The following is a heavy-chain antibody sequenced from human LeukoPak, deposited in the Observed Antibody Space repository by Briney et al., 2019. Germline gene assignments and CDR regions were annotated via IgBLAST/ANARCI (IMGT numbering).Heavy chain of an antibody. J-gene: IGHJ4*02. D-gene: IGHD3-9*01. CDR2: IIPIFGTA. V-gene: IGHV1-69*06. CDR1: GHTFSSYA. Sequence: SVKLPCKASGHTFSSYAISWVRQAPGQGLEWMDGIIPIFGTANYAQKFQRRVTITADKSTSTAYMGMSSLRSEDTGVYYCARALRYCDWLLNPPSFYGWGQGTLVTVSS. CDR3: ARALRYCDWLLNPPSFYG.